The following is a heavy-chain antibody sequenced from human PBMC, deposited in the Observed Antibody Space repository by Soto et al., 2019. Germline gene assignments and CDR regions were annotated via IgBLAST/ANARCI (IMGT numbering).Heavy chain of an antibody. CDR1: GGTFSSYA. CDR3: ARSTGTAMAPYYYYYYGMDV. D-gene: IGHD5-18*01. CDR2: IIPIFVTA. J-gene: IGHJ6*02. Sequence: SVKVSCKASGGTFSSYAISWVRQAPGQGLEWMGGIIPIFVTANYAQKFQGRVTITADESTSTAYMELSSLRSEDTAVYYCARSTGTAMAPYYYYYYGMDVWGQGTTVTVSS. V-gene: IGHV1-69*13.